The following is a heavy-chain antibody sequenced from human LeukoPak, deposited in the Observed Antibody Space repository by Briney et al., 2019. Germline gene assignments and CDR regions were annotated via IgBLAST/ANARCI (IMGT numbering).Heavy chain of an antibody. CDR1: GGSIISSRYY. V-gene: IGHV4-39*01. CDR3: ARHVSSALRIVVVTSDWYFDL. D-gene: IGHD2-21*02. J-gene: IGHJ2*01. CDR2: VFYSGNT. Sequence: SETLFLTCTVSGGSIISSRYYWGWIRQPPGKGLEWIGTVFYSGNTYYNPSLESRVTISVDTSKNQFSLNLSSVTAADTALYYCARHVSSALRIVVVTSDWYFDLWGRGTLVTVSS.